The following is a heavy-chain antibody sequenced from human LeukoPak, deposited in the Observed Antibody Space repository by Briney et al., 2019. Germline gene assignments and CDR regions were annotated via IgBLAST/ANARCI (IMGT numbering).Heavy chain of an antibody. V-gene: IGHV4-59*08. J-gene: IGHJ4*02. CDR3: ARGSAQAYFDY. CDR1: GGSISSYY. D-gene: IGHD2-15*01. Sequence: SETLSLTCTVSGGSISSYYWSWIRQPPGKGLEWIGYIYYSGSTYYNPSLKSRVTISVDTSKNQFSLKLSSVTAADTAVYYCARGSAQAYFDYWGQGTLVTVSS. CDR2: IYYSGST.